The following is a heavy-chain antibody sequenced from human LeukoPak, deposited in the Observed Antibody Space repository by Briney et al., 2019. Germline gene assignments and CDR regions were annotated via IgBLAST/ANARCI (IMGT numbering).Heavy chain of an antibody. Sequence: ASVKVSCKASGYTFTSYAVNWVRQAPGQGLEWMGWINTNTGNPTYAQGFTGRFVFSLDTSVSTAYLQISSLKAEDTAVYYCASYLQAPGLGYFDLWGRGTLVTVSS. V-gene: IGHV7-4-1*02. J-gene: IGHJ2*01. CDR2: INTNTGNP. CDR3: ASYLQAPGLGYFDL. CDR1: GYTFTSYA.